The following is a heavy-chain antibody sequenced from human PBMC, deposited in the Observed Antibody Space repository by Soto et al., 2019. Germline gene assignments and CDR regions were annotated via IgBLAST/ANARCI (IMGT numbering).Heavy chain of an antibody. CDR2: ILHIGDSA. CDR3: ARRGLSNNDY. J-gene: IGHJ4*02. CDR1: GFXXXXNA. V-gene: IGHV3-23*01. D-gene: IGHD1-1*01. Sequence: GLVQPGGSLRLSCVASGFXXXXNAMTWVRQAPGXGLEWVASILHIGDSAYYADSVKGRFTISRDNSKRTLYLQMNSLRAEDTAVYYCARRGLSNNDYWGQGTLVTVSS.